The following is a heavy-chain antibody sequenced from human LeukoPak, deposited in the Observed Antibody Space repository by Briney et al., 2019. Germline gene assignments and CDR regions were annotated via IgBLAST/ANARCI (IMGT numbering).Heavy chain of an antibody. Sequence: GGSLRLSCTASGFILSNYWMRWVRQAPGKGLEWVATLKEERSEKYYVDSVKGRLTISRDNAKNSLYLHMNSQRAEDTAVYYCASSYAGHSHYWGQGTLVTVSS. CDR3: ASSYAGHSHY. CDR2: LKEERSEK. J-gene: IGHJ4*02. V-gene: IGHV3-7*01. D-gene: IGHD4-23*01. CDR1: GFILSNYW.